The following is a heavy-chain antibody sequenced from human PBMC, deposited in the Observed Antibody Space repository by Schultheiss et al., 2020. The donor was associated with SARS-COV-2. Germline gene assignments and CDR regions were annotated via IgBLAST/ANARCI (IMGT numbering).Heavy chain of an antibody. CDR1: GYNFNAYE. V-gene: IGHV1-18*04. CDR3: ARTYSYRSGSYFIHPFDY. J-gene: IGHJ4*01. D-gene: IGHD3-10*01. CDR2: ISANNGNT. Sequence: ASVKVSCLASGYNFNAYEITWVRQAPGQGLEWMGWISANNGNTNYARKLQGRVKLTIDPSKSTAYMELGSLRVDDTAVYFCARTYSYRSGSYFIHPFDYWGHGTLVTVSS.